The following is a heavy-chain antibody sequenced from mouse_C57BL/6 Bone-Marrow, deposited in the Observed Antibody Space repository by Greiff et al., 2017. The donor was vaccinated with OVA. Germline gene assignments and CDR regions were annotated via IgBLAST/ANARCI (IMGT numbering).Heavy chain of an antibody. J-gene: IGHJ2*01. D-gene: IGHD1-1*01. CDR3: AKLLRDY. CDR2: INPSNGGT. V-gene: IGHV1-53*01. Sequence: QVQLKQPGTELVKPGASVKLSCNASGYTFTSYWMHWVTQRPGQGLEWIGDINPSNGGTNYNEKFKSKATLTVAKSSSTAYMHLISLTSEDSAVYYCAKLLRDYGDQGTTLTVSS. CDR1: GYTFTSYW.